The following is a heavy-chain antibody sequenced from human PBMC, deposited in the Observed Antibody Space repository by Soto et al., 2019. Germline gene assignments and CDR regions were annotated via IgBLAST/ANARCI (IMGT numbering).Heavy chain of an antibody. J-gene: IGHJ6*02. CDR2: INSDGTST. Sequence: EVQLVESGGGLVQPGGSLRLPCAGSGFTFNTYWIHWVRQAPGKGLVWVSCINSDGTSTRYADSVKGRFTISRDNAKHTLYLQMNSLRTEDTAVYYCARGRYYGMDVWGQGTTVTVSS. V-gene: IGHV3-74*01. CDR1: GFTFNTYW. CDR3: ARGRYYGMDV.